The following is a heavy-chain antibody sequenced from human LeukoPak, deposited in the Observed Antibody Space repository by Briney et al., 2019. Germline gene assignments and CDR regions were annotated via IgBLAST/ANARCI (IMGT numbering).Heavy chain of an antibody. CDR2: IIPIFGTA. J-gene: IGHJ4*02. V-gene: IGHV1-69*13. CDR3: ARDGVEMATIIGYFDY. D-gene: IGHD5-24*01. Sequence: SVKVSCTASGGTFSSYAISWVRQAPGQGLEWMGGIIPIFGTANYAQKFQGRVTITADESTSTAYMELSSLRSEDTAVYYCARDGVEMATIIGYFDYWGQGTLVAVSS. CDR1: GGTFSSYA.